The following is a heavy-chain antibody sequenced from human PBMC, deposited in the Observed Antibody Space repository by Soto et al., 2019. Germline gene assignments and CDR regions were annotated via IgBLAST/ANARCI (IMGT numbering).Heavy chain of an antibody. CDR1: GYTFTNYA. J-gene: IGHJ1*01. CDR3: AKGMYDSTLSSAEHCHS. V-gene: IGHV1-18*01. Sequence: ASVKVSCKASGYTFTNYAINWVRQAPGQGLEWMGWISAYNGNTNYAQKLQGRVTMTTDTSTTTAYMELRSLKSDDTAVYYCAKGMYDSTLSSAEHCHSWVKGTPVT. CDR2: ISAYNGNT. D-gene: IGHD2-21*01.